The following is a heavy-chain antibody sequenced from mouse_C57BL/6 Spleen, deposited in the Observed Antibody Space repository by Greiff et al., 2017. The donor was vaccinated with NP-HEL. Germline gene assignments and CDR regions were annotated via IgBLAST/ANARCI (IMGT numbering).Heavy chain of an antibody. CDR3: ASPYYYGSSYGYFDV. V-gene: IGHV5-9*01. D-gene: IGHD1-1*01. CDR1: GFTFSSYT. CDR2: ISGGGGNT. Sequence: EVMLVESGGGLVKPGGSLKLSCAASGFTFSSYTMSWVRQTPEKRLEWVATISGGGGNTYYPDSVQGRFTISRDNAKNTLYLQMSSLRSEDTALYYCASPYYYGSSYGYFDVWGTGTTVTVSS. J-gene: IGHJ1*03.